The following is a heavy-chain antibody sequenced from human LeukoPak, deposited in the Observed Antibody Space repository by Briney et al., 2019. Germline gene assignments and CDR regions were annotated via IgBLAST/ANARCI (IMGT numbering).Heavy chain of an antibody. J-gene: IGHJ4*02. CDR1: GFTFSSYA. Sequence: PGGSLRLSCAASGFTFSSYAMNWVRQAPGKGLELISAISGRGGGTYYADSVKGRFTIPSNNFKNTLYLQMNSLRAEDTSIYYCVRDSSGYAEFDYWGQGSLVTVSS. V-gene: IGHV3-23*01. D-gene: IGHD3-22*01. CDR3: VRDSSGYAEFDY. CDR2: ISGRGGGT.